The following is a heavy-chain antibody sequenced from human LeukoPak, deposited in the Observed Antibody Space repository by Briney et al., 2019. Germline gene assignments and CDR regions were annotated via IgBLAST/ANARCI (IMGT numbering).Heavy chain of an antibody. J-gene: IGHJ4*02. Sequence: PSETLSLTCTVSGGSISSSSYYWGWIRQPPGKGLEWIGSIYYSGSTYYNPSLKSRVTISVDTSKNQFSLKLSSVTAADTAVYYCARHVWGSYRTYYFDYWGQGTLVTVSS. CDR1: GGSISSSSYY. D-gene: IGHD3-16*02. V-gene: IGHV4-39*01. CDR2: IYYSGST. CDR3: ARHVWGSYRTYYFDY.